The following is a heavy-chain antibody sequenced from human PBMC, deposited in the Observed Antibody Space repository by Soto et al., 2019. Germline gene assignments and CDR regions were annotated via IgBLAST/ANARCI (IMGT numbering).Heavy chain of an antibody. Sequence: PSETLSLTCTVSGGSISSGGYYWSWIRQHPGKGLEWIGYIYYSGSTYYNPSLKSRVTISVDTSKNQFSLKLSSVTAADTAVYYCARGTGTSYSYYYYYYMDVWGKGTTVTVSS. V-gene: IGHV4-31*03. CDR1: GGSISSGGYY. CDR2: IYYSGST. J-gene: IGHJ6*03. D-gene: IGHD1-1*01. CDR3: ARGTGTSYSYYYYYYMDV.